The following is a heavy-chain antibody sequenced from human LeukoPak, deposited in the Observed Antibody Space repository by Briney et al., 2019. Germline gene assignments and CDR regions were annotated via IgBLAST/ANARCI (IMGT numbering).Heavy chain of an antibody. CDR3: ARLPIAAAGHFDY. CDR2: IYYSGST. CDR1: GGSISSYY. D-gene: IGHD6-13*01. Sequence: SETLSLTCTVSGGSISSYYWSWIRQPPGKGLEWIGYIYYSGSTNYNPSLKSRVTISVDTSKNQFSLKLSSVTAADTAVYYCARLPIAAAGHFDYWGQGTLVTVSS. V-gene: IGHV4-59*01. J-gene: IGHJ4*02.